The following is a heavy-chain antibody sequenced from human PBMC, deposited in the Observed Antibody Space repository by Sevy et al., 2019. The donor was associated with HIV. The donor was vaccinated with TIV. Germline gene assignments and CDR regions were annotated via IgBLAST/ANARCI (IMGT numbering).Heavy chain of an antibody. Sequence: ASVKVSCKASGYTFTGYYMHWVRQAPGQGLEWMGWINPNSGGTNYAQKFQGRVTMTRDTSISTAYMELSRLRSDDTAVYYCASSVAYCSSTSCPRHWGAFDIWGQGTMVTVSS. J-gene: IGHJ3*02. CDR1: GYTFTGYY. CDR2: INPNSGGT. CDR3: ASSVAYCSSTSCPRHWGAFDI. D-gene: IGHD2-2*01. V-gene: IGHV1-2*02.